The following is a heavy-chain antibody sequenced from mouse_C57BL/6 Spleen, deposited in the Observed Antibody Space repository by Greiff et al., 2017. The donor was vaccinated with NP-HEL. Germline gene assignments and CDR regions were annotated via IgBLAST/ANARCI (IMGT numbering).Heavy chain of an antibody. CDR3: ARWNYYGSSPWYFDV. CDR2: IYPGDGDT. D-gene: IGHD1-1*01. J-gene: IGHJ1*03. CDR1: GYAFSSSW. Sequence: VQLQQSGPELVKPGASVKISCKASGYAFSSSWMNWVKQRPGKGLEWIGRIYPGDGDTNYNGKFKGKATLTADKSSSTAYMQRSSLTSEDSAVYFCARWNYYGSSPWYFDVWGTGTTVTVSS. V-gene: IGHV1-82*01.